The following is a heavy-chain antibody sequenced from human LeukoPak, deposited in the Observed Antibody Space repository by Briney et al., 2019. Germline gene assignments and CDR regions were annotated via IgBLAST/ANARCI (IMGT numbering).Heavy chain of an antibody. D-gene: IGHD3-22*01. CDR1: GGSISISSYY. CDR3: ARHVVPTYYYDSSGYSGYYMDV. CDR2: IYYSVST. Sequence: KTSETLSLTCTVSGGSISISSYYWPSILQPPGKGREWIWSIYYSVSTYYNPSLNSRVTISVDTSKNPFSMKLSSVTAADTAVYYCARHVVPTYYYDSSGYSGYYMDVWGKGTMVTVSS. V-gene: IGHV4-39*01. J-gene: IGHJ6*03.